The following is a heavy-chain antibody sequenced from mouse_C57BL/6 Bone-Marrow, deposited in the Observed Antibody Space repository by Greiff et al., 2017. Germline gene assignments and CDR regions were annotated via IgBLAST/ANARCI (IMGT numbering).Heavy chain of an antibody. D-gene: IGHD2-3*01. CDR2: INPKNGEP. Sequence: EVQLQQSGPELVKPGASVKLSCKASGYKITDYNMHWVKQSNGKSLEWIGYINPKNGEPSYNQKFKGKATLTVNKSSSTAYMELRSLTSEESAVYYCASLLMYSEAYGGQGTLVTVSA. J-gene: IGHJ3*01. CDR3: ASLLMYSEAY. V-gene: IGHV1-22*01. CDR1: GYKITDYN.